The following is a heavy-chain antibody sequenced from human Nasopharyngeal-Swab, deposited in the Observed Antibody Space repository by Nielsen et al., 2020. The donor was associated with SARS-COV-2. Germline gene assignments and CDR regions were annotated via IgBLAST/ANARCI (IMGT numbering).Heavy chain of an antibody. Sequence: SETLSLTCAVYGGSFSGYYWSWIRQPPGKGLEWIGEINHSGSTNYNPSLKSRVTISVDTSKNQFSLKLSSVTAADTAVYYCARGGDIVVVPAAGVAFDYWGQGTLVTVSS. D-gene: IGHD2-2*01. CDR3: ARGGDIVVVPAAGVAFDY. CDR2: INHSGST. V-gene: IGHV4-34*01. J-gene: IGHJ4*02. CDR1: GGSFSGYY.